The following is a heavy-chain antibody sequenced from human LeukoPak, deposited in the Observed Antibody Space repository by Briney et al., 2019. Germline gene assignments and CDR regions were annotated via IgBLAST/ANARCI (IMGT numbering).Heavy chain of an antibody. J-gene: IGHJ3*02. D-gene: IGHD3-22*01. Sequence: PSETLSLTCTVSGYSISGGFYWSWIRQPPGKGLEWIGYIYYSGSTNYNPSLKSRVTISVDTSKNQFSLNLTSVTAADTAVYYCARANYYDSSGYSRGAFDIWGQGTMVTVSS. CDR2: IYYSGST. CDR3: ARANYYDSSGYSRGAFDI. CDR1: GYSISGGFY. V-gene: IGHV4-61*08.